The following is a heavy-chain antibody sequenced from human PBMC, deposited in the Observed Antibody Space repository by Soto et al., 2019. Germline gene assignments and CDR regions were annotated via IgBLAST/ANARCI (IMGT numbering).Heavy chain of an antibody. CDR3: ARDERSYSDY. Sequence: PWGSLRLSCAASGLTFSSYWMSWVRQAPGKGLEWVANIKQDGSQKYYVDSVKGRFTISRDNAKNSLYLQMNSLRAEDTAVYYCARDERSYSDYWGQGTLVTVS. CDR1: GLTFSSYW. J-gene: IGHJ4*02. CDR2: IKQDGSQK. V-gene: IGHV3-7*01.